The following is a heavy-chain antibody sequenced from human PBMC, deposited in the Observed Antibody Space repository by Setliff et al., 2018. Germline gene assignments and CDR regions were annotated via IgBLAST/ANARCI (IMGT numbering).Heavy chain of an antibody. Sequence: SETLSLTCIVSGASITSDGYYWSWIRQHPVKGLEWIGYIYYNGDTYYNPYLKSRVAISLDTSKNHFSLELSSVRAADTALYYCARSRTIAVKGGVFAVWGRGTLVTAPQ. CDR2: IYYNGDT. V-gene: IGHV4-31*03. D-gene: IGHD6-19*01. J-gene: IGHJ2*01. CDR3: ARSRTIAVKGGVFAV. CDR1: GASITSDGYY.